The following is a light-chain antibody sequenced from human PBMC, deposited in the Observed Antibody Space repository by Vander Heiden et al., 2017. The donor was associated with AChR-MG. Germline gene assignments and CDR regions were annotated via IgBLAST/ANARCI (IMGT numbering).Light chain of an antibody. CDR1: DVGGYKY. J-gene: IGLJ1*01. CDR2: DVN. CDR3: CSYAGTDIHYV. Sequence: QSALIQRRSVSGSPGQSVTISSDVGGYKYVSWYQQHPGKSPRLMIYDVNKRPSGVPDRFYGSKSGDTASLTISGLQVEDEADYFCCSYAGTDIHYVFGTGTRVTVL. V-gene: IGLV2-11*01.